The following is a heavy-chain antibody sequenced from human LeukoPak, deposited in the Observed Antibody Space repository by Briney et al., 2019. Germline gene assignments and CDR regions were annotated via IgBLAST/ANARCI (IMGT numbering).Heavy chain of an antibody. CDR3: ARGPFYDSSGYRKYYFDY. D-gene: IGHD3-22*01. CDR2: LNAGNGNT. V-gene: IGHV1-3*01. Sequence: GASVKVSCKASGYTFTSYGISWVRQAPGQRLEWMGWLNAGNGNTKYSQKFQGRVTITRDTSASTAYMELSSLRSEDTAVYYCARGPFYDSSGYRKYYFDYWGQGTLVTVSS. J-gene: IGHJ4*02. CDR1: GYTFTSYG.